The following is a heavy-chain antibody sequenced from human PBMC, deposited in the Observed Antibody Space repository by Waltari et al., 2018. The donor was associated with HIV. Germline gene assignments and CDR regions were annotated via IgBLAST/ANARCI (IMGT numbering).Heavy chain of an antibody. CDR3: AREMATVYVDY. CDR2: ISSSSRSYI. V-gene: IGHV3-21*01. Sequence: EVQLVESGGGLVKPGGSLRLSCAASGFTFSSYIMNWVRQAPGKGLEWVASISSSSRSYIFDADSVKGRFTISRDNAKNSLYRQMDSLRAEDTAVYYCAREMATVYVDYWGQGTLVTVSS. D-gene: IGHD5-12*01. CDR1: GFTFSSYI. J-gene: IGHJ4*02.